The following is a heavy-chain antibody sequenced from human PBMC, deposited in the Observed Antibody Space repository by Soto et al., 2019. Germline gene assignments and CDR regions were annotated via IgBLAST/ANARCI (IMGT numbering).Heavy chain of an antibody. V-gene: IGHV3-33*01. CDR3: ARDIGTGGWRYAFDI. D-gene: IGHD6-19*01. Sequence: QVQLVESGGGVVQPGRSLRLSCAASGFTFSSYGMHWVRQAPGKGLEWVAVIWYDGSNKYYADSVKGRFTISRDNSKNTLYLQMNSLRAEDTAVCYCARDIGTGGWRYAFDIWGQGTMVTVSS. CDR1: GFTFSSYG. J-gene: IGHJ3*02. CDR2: IWYDGSNK.